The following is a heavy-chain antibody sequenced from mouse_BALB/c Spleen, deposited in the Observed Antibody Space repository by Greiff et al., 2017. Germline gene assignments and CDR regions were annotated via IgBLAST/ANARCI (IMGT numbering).Heavy chain of an antibody. CDR2: ISSGGST. D-gene: IGHD2-2*01. CDR1: GFTFSSYA. J-gene: IGHJ2*01. Sequence: EVQRVESGGGLVKPGGSLKLSCAASGFTFSSYAMSWVRQTPEKRLEWVASISSGGSTYYPDSVKGRFTISRDNARNILYLQMSSLRSEDTAMYYCARDGYPYYFDYWGQGTTLTVSS. V-gene: IGHV5-6-5*01. CDR3: ARDGYPYYFDY.